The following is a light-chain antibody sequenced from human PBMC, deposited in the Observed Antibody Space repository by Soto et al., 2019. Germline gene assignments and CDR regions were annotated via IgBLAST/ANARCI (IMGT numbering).Light chain of an antibody. V-gene: IGKV2-28*01. CDR3: IQTLQTPFT. CDR2: LAS. J-gene: IGKJ4*01. Sequence: DIVVTQSPLSLPVTPGEPASISWRSSQSLLHINGYNYLDWYLQKPGQSPQLLIYLASSRASGVPDRFSGSGSGTDFTLKISRVEAEDFGVYYCIQTLQTPFTFRGGTKVDIK. CDR1: QSLLHINGYNY.